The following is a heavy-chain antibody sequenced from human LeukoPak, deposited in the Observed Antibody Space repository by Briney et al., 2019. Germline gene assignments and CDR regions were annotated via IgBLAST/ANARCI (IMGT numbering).Heavy chain of an antibody. CDR2: FDPEDGET. D-gene: IGHD5-24*01. V-gene: IGHV1-24*01. CDR1: GCTLTELS. J-gene: IGHJ4*02. Sequence: ASVKVSCKVCGCTLTELSRHWVRQAPGKGLEGMGGFDPEDGETIYAQKFQGRVTMTEDTSTDTAYMEVSSLRSEDTAVYYCATEGLRWLQFVYWGQGTLVTVSS. CDR3: ATEGLRWLQFVY.